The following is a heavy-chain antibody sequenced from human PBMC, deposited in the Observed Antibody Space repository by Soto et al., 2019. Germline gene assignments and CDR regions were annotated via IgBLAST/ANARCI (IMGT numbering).Heavy chain of an antibody. CDR3: AKHEGYCSSTTCSNFDS. D-gene: IGHD2-2*01. J-gene: IGHJ4*01. Sequence: PGESLKISCRGSGFTFTNYWIAWVRQMPGKGLEWMGIIYPGDSDISYSPSFQGQVTISADKSINTAYLHWSSLKASDTAIYYCAKHEGYCSSTTCSNFDSWVHGPIFTVYS. V-gene: IGHV5-51*01. CDR2: IYPGDSDI. CDR1: GFTFTNYW.